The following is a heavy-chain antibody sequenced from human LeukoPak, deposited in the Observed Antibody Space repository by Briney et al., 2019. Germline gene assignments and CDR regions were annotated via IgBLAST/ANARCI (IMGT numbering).Heavy chain of an antibody. V-gene: IGHV4-34*01. Sequence: TSKTLSLTCAVYGGSFNDYYWIWIRQPPGKGLEWIGEIKPSGRTNYNPSLESRVTISVDTSRNHFSLKLSSVTAADTAVYYCARRDYLDHFYYIDVWDKGNTVTVSS. J-gene: IGHJ6*03. CDR3: ARRDYLDHFYYIDV. CDR2: IKPSGRT. D-gene: IGHD3-10*01. CDR1: GGSFNDYY.